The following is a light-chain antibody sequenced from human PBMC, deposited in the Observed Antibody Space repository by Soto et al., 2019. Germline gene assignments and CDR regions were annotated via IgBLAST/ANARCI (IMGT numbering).Light chain of an antibody. CDR3: SSYAGSNNLGV. V-gene: IGLV2-8*01. Sequence: QSALTQPASVSGSPGQSITISCSGTSSDVGSYSHVAWYQQFPGKTPKLIIYEVSKRPSGVPDRFSGSKSGNTASLTVSGLQAEDEADYYCSSYAGSNNLGVFGTGTKLTVL. J-gene: IGLJ1*01. CDR1: SSDVGSYSH. CDR2: EVS.